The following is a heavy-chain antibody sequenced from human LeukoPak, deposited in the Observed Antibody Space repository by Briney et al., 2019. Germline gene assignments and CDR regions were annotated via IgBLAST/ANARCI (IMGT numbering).Heavy chain of an antibody. D-gene: IGHD5-18*01. V-gene: IGHV4-39*07. CDR2: IYYSGST. CDR3: AGTSGYSYGPDAFDI. Sequence: PSETLSLTCTVSGGSISSSSYYWGWIRQPPGKGLEWIGSIYYSGSTYYNPSLKSRVTISVDTSKNQFSLKLSSVTAADTAVYYCAGTSGYSYGPDAFDIWGQGTMVTVSS. J-gene: IGHJ3*02. CDR1: GGSISSSSYY.